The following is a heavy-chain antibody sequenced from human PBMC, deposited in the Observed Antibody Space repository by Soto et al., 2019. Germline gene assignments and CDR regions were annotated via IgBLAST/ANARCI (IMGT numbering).Heavy chain of an antibody. CDR1: DGSISSGGYY. Sequence: PSETLSLTCTVSDGSISSGGYYWSWIRQHPGKGLEWIGYIYYSGSTYYNPSLKSRVTISVDTSKNQFSLKLSSVTAADTAVYYCVIHGPSAPRGFLDTWGQGTLVPVSS. J-gene: IGHJ1*01. CDR2: IYYSGST. D-gene: IGHD3-3*01. CDR3: VIHGPSAPRGFLDT. V-gene: IGHV4-31*03.